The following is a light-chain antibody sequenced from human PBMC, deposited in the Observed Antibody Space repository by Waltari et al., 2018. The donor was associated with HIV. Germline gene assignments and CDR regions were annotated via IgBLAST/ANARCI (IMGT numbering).Light chain of an antibody. CDR3: SAWDDSLNGYYV. CDR2: SNK. V-gene: IGLV1-44*01. Sequence: QSVLTQPPSASGTPGQRVSLSCSGSSSNIGRHPANWYPQLPGTAPKLLICSNKQRPSGVPDRVSGAKAGTSASLAISGLQSEDEADYYCSAWDDSLNGYYVFGTGTKVTVL. J-gene: IGLJ1*01. CDR1: SSNIGRHP.